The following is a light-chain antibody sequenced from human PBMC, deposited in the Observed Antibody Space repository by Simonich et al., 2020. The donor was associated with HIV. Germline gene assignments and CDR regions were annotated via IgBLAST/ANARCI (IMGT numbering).Light chain of an antibody. J-gene: IGLJ3*02. CDR2: ADS. CDR1: ALPKKY. CDR3: YSTDDSGNSWV. Sequence: SFELTQPSSVSVSPGQTAKITCTGDALPKKYAFWYQQKSGQAPVFVTYADSKRPSGIPERFSGSSSGTMATLTISGAQVEDESDYYCYSTDDSGNSWVFGGGTKLTVL. V-gene: IGLV3-10*01.